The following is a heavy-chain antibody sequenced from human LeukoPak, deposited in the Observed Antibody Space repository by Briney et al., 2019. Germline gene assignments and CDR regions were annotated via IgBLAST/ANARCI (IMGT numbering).Heavy chain of an antibody. Sequence: SETLSLTCTVSGGSISSYYWSWIRQPAGKGLEWIGRIYTSGSTNYNPSLKSRVTMSVDTSKNQFSLKLSSVTAADTAVYYCARGECSGGSRSTHNYYYYYMDVWGKGTTATVSS. CDR3: ARGECSGGSRSTHNYYYYYMDV. CDR2: IYTSGST. J-gene: IGHJ6*03. CDR1: GGSISSYY. V-gene: IGHV4-4*07. D-gene: IGHD2-15*01.